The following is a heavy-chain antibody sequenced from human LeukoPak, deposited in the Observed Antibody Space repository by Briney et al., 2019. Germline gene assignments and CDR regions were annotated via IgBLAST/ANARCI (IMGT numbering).Heavy chain of an antibody. J-gene: IGHJ3*01. CDR3: ASGYFGDAFDV. CDR1: GGSISSYY. CDR2: IYYTGTT. V-gene: IGHV4-59*08. Sequence: PPETLSLTCTVSGGSISSYYWSWIRQPPGKGLEWIGYIYYTGTTNYNPSLKSRVTISVDISKNHFSLKLSSVTAADTAVYYCASGYFGDAFDVWGQGTMVTVSS. D-gene: IGHD3-9*01.